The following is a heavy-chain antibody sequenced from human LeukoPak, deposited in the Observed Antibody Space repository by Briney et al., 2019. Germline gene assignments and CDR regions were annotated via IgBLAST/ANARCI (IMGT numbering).Heavy chain of an antibody. V-gene: IGHV1-46*01. CDR1: GFTFIHYY. Sequence: ASVKVSCKASGFTFIHYYMHWVRQAPGQGLEWLGIINLSGGSTHYPQKFQDRVTMTRDTSTSTVYMELSSLRSEDTAVYYCARDLDYGEKSEDYWGQGTLVTASS. J-gene: IGHJ4*02. CDR2: INLSGGST. CDR3: ARDLDYGEKSEDY. D-gene: IGHD4/OR15-4a*01.